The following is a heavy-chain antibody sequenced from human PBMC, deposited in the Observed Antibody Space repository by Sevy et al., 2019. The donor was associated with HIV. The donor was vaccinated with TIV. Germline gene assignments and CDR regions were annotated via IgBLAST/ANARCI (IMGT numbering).Heavy chain of an antibody. J-gene: IGHJ3*02. CDR3: AQERWLRYPLSPVGVMSPRLPDI. CDR2: ISGSGGST. Sequence: GGSLRLSCAASGCTFSSYAMSWVRQAPGKGLEWVSAISGSGGSTYYADSVKGRFTISRDNSKNTLYLHMNSLGAEDTAVYYCAQERWLRYPLSPVGVMSPRLPDIWGQGTMVTVSS. V-gene: IGHV3-23*01. CDR1: GCTFSSYA. D-gene: IGHD5-12*01.